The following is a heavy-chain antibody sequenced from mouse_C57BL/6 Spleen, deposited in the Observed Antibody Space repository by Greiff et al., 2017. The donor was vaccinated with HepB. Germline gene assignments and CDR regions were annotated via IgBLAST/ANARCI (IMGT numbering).Heavy chain of an antibody. V-gene: IGHV5-6*01. CDR3: ASGTVVERGYFDV. D-gene: IGHD4-1*01. Sequence: EVKLVESGGDLVKPGGSLKLSCAASGFTFSSYGMSWVRQTPDKRLEWVATISSGGSYTYYPDSVKGRFTISRDNAKNTLYLQMSSLKSEDTAMYYGASGTVVERGYFDVWGTGTTVTVSS. J-gene: IGHJ1*03. CDR2: ISSGGSYT. CDR1: GFTFSSYG.